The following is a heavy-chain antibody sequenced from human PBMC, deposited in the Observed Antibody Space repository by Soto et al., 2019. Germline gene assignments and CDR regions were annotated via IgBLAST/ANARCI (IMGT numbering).Heavy chain of an antibody. D-gene: IGHD2-15*01. V-gene: IGHV1-69*12. CDR3: ASWLKGPDIGNYYYGMDV. CDR1: GGAFSDYA. J-gene: IGHJ6*02. CDR2: IMPIFRAP. Sequence: QVPLVQSGAEVKKPGSSVKVSCKASGGAFSDYAFSWVRQAPGQGLEWLGGIMPIFRAPDYAQKFQGRVTITADEFKRTAYMEMNSLRSEDTAVYYCASWLKGPDIGNYYYGMDVWGQGTTVTVS.